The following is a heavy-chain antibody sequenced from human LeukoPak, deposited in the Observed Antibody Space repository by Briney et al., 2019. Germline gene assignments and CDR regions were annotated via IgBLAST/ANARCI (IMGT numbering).Heavy chain of an antibody. D-gene: IGHD6-6*01. V-gene: IGHV1-2*06. J-gene: IGHJ4*02. Sequence: ASVKVSCKASGYTFTGYYMHWVRQAPGQGLEWMGRINPNSGGTNYAQKVQGRVTMTRDTSISTAYMELSRLRSDDTAVYYCARERRYSSSTDYWGQGTLVTVSS. CDR2: INPNSGGT. CDR3: ARERRYSSSTDY. CDR1: GYTFTGYY.